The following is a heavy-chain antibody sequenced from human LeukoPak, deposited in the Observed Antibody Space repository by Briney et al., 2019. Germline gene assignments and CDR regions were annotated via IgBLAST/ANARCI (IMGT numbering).Heavy chain of an antibody. J-gene: IGHJ4*02. CDR2: IYYGGST. Sequence: SETLSLTCSVSGGSISSDRHYWGWIRQSSGKGLEWIGSIYYGGSTYQNPSLKSRLTLSVDISKNQFSLKLTSVSAADTGVYFCAGRTEGAIDSPIFESWGQGLLVTVS. CDR1: GGSISSDRHY. D-gene: IGHD3/OR15-3a*01. CDR3: AGRTEGAIDSPIFES. V-gene: IGHV4-39*01.